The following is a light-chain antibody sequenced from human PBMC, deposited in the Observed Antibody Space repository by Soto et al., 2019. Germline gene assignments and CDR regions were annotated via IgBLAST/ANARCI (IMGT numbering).Light chain of an antibody. CDR1: QSISSW. CDR2: KAS. J-gene: IGKJ2*01. CDR3: QQYNSYSYT. Sequence: DIQMTQSPSTLSASVGDRVTITCRASQSISSWLAWYQQKPGKAPKLLIYKASSLESGVPSRFSGSSSVTEFTLTISSLQPDDFATYYCQQYNSYSYTFGQGTKLEIK. V-gene: IGKV1-5*03.